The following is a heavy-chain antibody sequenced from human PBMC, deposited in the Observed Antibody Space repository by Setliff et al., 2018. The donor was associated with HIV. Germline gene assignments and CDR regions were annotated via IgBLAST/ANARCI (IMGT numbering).Heavy chain of an antibody. CDR1: GFTFTTYA. CDR3: ARSKGHLYYDDDTGYVLRAFDI. CDR2: ISIYDGSEK. Sequence: GSLRLSCAASGFTFTTYAMHWVRQAPGKGLEWVAVISIYDGSEKYYADSVKGRLTISRDNSKNTLYLQMNSLRAEDTAVYCCARSKGHLYYDDDTGYVLRAFDIWGQGTMVTVSS. V-gene: IGHV3-30*04. J-gene: IGHJ3*02. D-gene: IGHD3-22*01.